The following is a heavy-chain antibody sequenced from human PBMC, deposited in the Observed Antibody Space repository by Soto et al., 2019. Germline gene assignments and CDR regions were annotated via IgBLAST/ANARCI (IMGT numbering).Heavy chain of an antibody. J-gene: IGHJ4*02. Sequence: QVQLQESGPGLVKPSGTLSLTCAVSGGSISSSNWWSWVRQPPGKGLEWNGEIYHSGSTSYNPSLHSSVSITVGNSKNQFPLNLSNVTAADTAVYYCARYYNGTRPFGYSCQGTLVLVSA. V-gene: IGHV4-4*02. CDR1: GGSISSSNW. CDR2: IYHSGST. CDR3: ARYYNGTRPFGY. D-gene: IGHD3-10*01.